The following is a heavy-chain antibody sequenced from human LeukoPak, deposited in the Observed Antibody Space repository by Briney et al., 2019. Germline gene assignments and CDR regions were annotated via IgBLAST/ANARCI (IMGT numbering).Heavy chain of an antibody. J-gene: IGHJ6*02. CDR1: GFTFSSYA. CDR2: ISYDGSNK. V-gene: IGHV3-30-3*01. D-gene: IGHD5-18*01. Sequence: PGGSLRLSCAASGFTFSSYAMHWVRQAPGKGLEWVAVISYDGSNKYYADSVKGRFTISRDNSENTLYLQMNSLRAEDTAVYYCARDRRGYSYGYSYYYYGMDVWGQGTTVTVSS. CDR3: ARDRRGYSYGYSYYYYGMDV.